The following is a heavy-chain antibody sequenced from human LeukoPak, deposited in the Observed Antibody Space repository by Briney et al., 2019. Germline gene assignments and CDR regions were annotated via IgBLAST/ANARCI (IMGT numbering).Heavy chain of an antibody. V-gene: IGHV1-18*01. CDR1: GYTFTSYG. Sequence: ASVKVSCKASGYTFTSYGISWVRQAPGQGLEWMGWISAYNGNTNYAQKLQGRVTMTTDTSTSTAYMELRSLRSDDTAVYYCARASFYDSSGCFDYWGQGTLVTVSS. D-gene: IGHD3-22*01. CDR2: ISAYNGNT. CDR3: ARASFYDSSGCFDY. J-gene: IGHJ4*02.